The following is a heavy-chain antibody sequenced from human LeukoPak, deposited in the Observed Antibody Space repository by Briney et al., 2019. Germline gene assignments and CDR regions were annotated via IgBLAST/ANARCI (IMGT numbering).Heavy chain of an antibody. CDR1: GYTLTELS. D-gene: IGHD6-19*01. Sequence: ASVKVSCKVSGYTLTELSMHWVRQARGKGREWMGGFDPEDGETIYAQKFQGRVTMTEDTSTDTAYMELSSLRSEDTAVYYCATDSSGWYGWFDPWGQGTLVTVSS. V-gene: IGHV1-24*01. CDR3: ATDSSGWYGWFDP. J-gene: IGHJ5*02. CDR2: FDPEDGET.